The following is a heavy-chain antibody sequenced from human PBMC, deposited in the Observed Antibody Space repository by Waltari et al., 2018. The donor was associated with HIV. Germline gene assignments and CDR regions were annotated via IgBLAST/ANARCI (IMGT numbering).Heavy chain of an antibody. CDR1: GFTFDNYA. Sequence: EVLLVESGGGLVQPGRSLRLSCAASGFTFDNYAMHWVRQAPGKGLEWVSGINHNGGTTGYSDSVKGLFTISRDNAKNSLYLQMNSLRVEDTALYYCVRDRGSNGLYYFYHYGMDVWGQGTTVTVSS. V-gene: IGHV3-9*01. CDR2: INHNGGTT. D-gene: IGHD6-13*01. CDR3: VRDRGSNGLYYFYHYGMDV. J-gene: IGHJ6*02.